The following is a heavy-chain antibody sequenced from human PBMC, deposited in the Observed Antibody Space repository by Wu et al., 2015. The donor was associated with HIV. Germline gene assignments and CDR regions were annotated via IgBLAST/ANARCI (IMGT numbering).Heavy chain of an antibody. CDR1: GYTFTSYG. J-gene: IGHJ6*01. CDR3: ARGKFGEIGYYYYYGMDV. V-gene: IGHV1-18*01. Sequence: QVQLVQSGAEVKKPGASVKVSCKASGYTFTSYGISWVRQAPGQGLEWMGWISAYNGNTNYAQKLQGRVTMTRNTSISTAYMELSSLRSEDTAVYYCARGKFGEIGYYYYYGMDVVGAKGHGHRL. D-gene: IGHD3-10*01. CDR2: ISAYNGNT.